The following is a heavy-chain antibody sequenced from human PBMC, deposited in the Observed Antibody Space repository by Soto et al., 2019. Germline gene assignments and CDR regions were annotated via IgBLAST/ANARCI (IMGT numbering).Heavy chain of an antibody. CDR3: ARGLLRYFDWLLYDYYYGMDV. J-gene: IGHJ6*02. CDR1: GGSFSGYS. V-gene: IGHV4-34*01. Sequence: PETLSLTCAVYGGSFSGYSWRWTRQPPGKGLEWIGEINHSGSTNYNPSLKSRVTISVDTSKNQFSLKLSSVTAADTAVYYCARGLLRYFDWLLYDYYYGMDVWGQGTTVT. D-gene: IGHD3-9*01. CDR2: INHSGST.